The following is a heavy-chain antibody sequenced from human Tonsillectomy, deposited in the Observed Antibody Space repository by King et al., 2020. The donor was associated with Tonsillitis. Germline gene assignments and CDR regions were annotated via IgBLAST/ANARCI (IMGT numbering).Heavy chain of an antibody. CDR2: ISYDGSNK. D-gene: IGHD2/OR15-2a*01. CDR1: GFTFSSYG. CDR3: AKGKLLSPFDI. Sequence: VQLVESGGGVVQPGRSLRFSCAASGFTFSSYGMHWVRQAPGKGLEWVAVISYDGSNKYYADSVKGRFTISRDNSKNTLYLQMNSLRAEDTAVYYCAKGKLLSPFDIWGQGTMVTVSS. V-gene: IGHV3-30*18. J-gene: IGHJ3*02.